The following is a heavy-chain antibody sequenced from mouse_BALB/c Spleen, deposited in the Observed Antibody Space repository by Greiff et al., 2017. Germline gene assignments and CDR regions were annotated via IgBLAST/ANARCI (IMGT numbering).Heavy chain of an antibody. Sequence: EVKVVESGGDLVKPGGSLKLSCAASGFTFSSYGMSWVRQTPDKRLEWVATISSGGSYTYYPDSVKGRFTISRDNAKNTLYLQMSSLKSEDTAMYYCARVPHYYGSSSWYFDVWGAGTTVTVSS. CDR2: ISSGGSYT. D-gene: IGHD1-1*01. CDR3: ARVPHYYGSSSWYFDV. V-gene: IGHV5-6*01. CDR1: GFTFSSYG. J-gene: IGHJ1*01.